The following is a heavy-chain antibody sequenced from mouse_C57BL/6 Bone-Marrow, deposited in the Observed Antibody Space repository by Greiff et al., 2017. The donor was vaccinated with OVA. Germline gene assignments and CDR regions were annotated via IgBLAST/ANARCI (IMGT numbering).Heavy chain of an antibody. CDR2: ISDGGSYT. Sequence: DVKLVESGGGLVKPGGSLKLSCAASGFTFSSYAMSWVRQTPEKRLEWVATISDGGSYTYYPDNVKGRFTISSDNAKNNLYLQMSQLKSEEAAIYYWAREGPLYDYPGFAYWGQGTLVTVSA. V-gene: IGHV5-4*01. CDR3: AREGPLYDYPGFAY. D-gene: IGHD2-4*01. J-gene: IGHJ3*01. CDR1: GFTFSSYA.